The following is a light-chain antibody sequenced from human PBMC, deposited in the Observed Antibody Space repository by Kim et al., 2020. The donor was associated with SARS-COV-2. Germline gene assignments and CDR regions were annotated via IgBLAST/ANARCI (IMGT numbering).Light chain of an antibody. Sequence: ALGQTVKITCQGDSLRNYYPSWYQQKPGQAPVLVIYDRHNRPSGIPDRFSDSTSGDTASLTITGAQAGDEADYYCSSRDITGDHYVFGSGTKVTVL. J-gene: IGLJ1*01. V-gene: IGLV3-19*01. CDR1: SLRNYY. CDR2: DRH. CDR3: SSRDITGDHYV.